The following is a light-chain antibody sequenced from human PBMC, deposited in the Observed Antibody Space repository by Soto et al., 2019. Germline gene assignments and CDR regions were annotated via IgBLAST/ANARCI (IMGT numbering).Light chain of an antibody. V-gene: IGKV3D-15*01. CDR1: QNVSNN. J-gene: IGKJ4*01. CDR2: DAS. CDR3: QQVKTWPLT. Sequence: EIVMTQSPATLSVSPGEKATLSCRASQNVSNNLAWFQQKPGQVPRLLIYDASNRATGIPARFSAAGSGTDCTLTISSLEPEDFAAYYCQQVKTWPLTFGGGTKVDI.